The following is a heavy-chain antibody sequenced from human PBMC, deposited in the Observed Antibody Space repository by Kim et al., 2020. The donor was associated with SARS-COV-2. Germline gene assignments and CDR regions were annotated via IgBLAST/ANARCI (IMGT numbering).Heavy chain of an antibody. Sequence: GGSLRLSCAASGFTVSSNYMSWVRQAPGKGLEWVSVIYSGGSTYYADSVKGRFTISRDNSKNTLYLQMNSLRAEDTAVYYCARVGPYSSSWYGRGGYYFDYWGQGTLVTVSS. CDR3: ARVGPYSSSWYGRGGYYFDY. CDR1: GFTVSSNY. V-gene: IGHV3-66*01. J-gene: IGHJ4*02. D-gene: IGHD6-13*01. CDR2: IYSGGST.